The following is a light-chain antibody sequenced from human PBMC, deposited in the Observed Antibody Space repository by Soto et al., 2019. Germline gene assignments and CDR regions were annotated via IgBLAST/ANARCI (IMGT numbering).Light chain of an antibody. V-gene: IGKV3-20*01. CDR1: QSVSSSY. J-gene: IGKJ4*01. CDR2: GAS. CDR3: QQYNDWPPA. Sequence: EIVLTQSPGTLSLSPGERATLSCRASQSVSSSYLAWYQQKPGQAPRLLIYGASSGATGIPDRFSGSGSGTDFTLTISRLEPEDFAVYYCQQYNDWPPAFGGGTKVEIK.